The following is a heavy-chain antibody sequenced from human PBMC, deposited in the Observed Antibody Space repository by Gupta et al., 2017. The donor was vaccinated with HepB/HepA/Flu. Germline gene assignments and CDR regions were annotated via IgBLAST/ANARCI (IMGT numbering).Heavy chain of an antibody. D-gene: IGHD6-6*01. CDR2: INHSGST. J-gene: IGHJ5*02. CDR1: GGSFSGYY. CDR3: AREPRGYSSSSGWFDP. Sequence: QVQLQQWGAGLLKPSETLSLTCAVYGGSFSGYYWSWIRQPPGKGLEWIGEINHSGSTNYHPSLNGRVTISVDTAKNQFSLQLSSVTAADTAVYYCAREPRGYSSSSGWFDPRGQGTLVAVSS. V-gene: IGHV4-34*01.